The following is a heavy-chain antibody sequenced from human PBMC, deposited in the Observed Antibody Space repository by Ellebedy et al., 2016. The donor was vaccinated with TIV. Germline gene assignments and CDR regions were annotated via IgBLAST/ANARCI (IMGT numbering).Heavy chain of an antibody. CDR3: ARDNKQWLAPRGPWYFDY. Sequence: GESLKISXAASGFTFSSYGMHWVRQAPGKGLEWVAVIWYDGSNKYYADSVKGRFTISRDNSKNTLYLQMNSLRAEDTAVYYCARDNKQWLAPRGPWYFDYWGQGTLVTVSS. J-gene: IGHJ4*02. CDR1: GFTFSSYG. V-gene: IGHV3-33*01. CDR2: IWYDGSNK. D-gene: IGHD6-19*01.